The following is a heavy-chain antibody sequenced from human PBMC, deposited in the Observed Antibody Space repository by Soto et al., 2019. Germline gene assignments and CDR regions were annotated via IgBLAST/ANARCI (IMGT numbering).Heavy chain of an antibody. Sequence: EVLLLESGGGLVQPGGSLRLSCAASGFTFSIYAMSWVRQAPGKGLEWVSAISGSGGSTYYADSVKGRLTISKDNSNNTLDLQINSPRAEDTTVYYCAKESNGGYAPLGYWGQGTLVTVSS. CDR2: ISGSGGST. CDR3: AKESNGGYAPLGY. D-gene: IGHD5-12*01. CDR1: GFTFSIYA. V-gene: IGHV3-23*01. J-gene: IGHJ4*02.